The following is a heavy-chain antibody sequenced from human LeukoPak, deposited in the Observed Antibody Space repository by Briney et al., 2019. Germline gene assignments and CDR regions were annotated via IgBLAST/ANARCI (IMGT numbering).Heavy chain of an antibody. D-gene: IGHD5-12*01. Sequence: GGSLRLSCAASGFTFSSYAMRWVRQSPGKGLEWVSPIGGSGLTAYYADSVKGRFTISRDNSKNTLYLQMNSLRAEDTAVYYCARGYESGEWGQGTLVTVSS. J-gene: IGHJ4*02. CDR3: ARGYESGE. CDR2: IGGSGLTA. CDR1: GFTFSSYA. V-gene: IGHV3-23*01.